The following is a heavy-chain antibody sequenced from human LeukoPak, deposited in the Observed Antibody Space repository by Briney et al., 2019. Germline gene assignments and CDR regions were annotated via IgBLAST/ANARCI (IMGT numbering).Heavy chain of an antibody. CDR1: NGSINSNSNY. Sequence: SETLSLTCTLSNGSINSNSNYWGRVRQPSGKGLEWIGSIYYTGKTYYNASLKSRISISLETSKNQFSLMLNSVTAADTAMYYCARDFGSSSWGWFDPWGQGTMVTVSS. D-gene: IGHD6-6*01. CDR3: ARDFGSSSWGWFDP. CDR2: IYYTGKT. V-gene: IGHV4-39*07. J-gene: IGHJ5*02.